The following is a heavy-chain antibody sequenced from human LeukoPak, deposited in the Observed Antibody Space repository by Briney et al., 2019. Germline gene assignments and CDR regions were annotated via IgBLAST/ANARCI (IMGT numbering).Heavy chain of an antibody. CDR1: GFTFSSYA. CDR2: INGGGGST. D-gene: IGHD3-3*01. CDR3: AKGPPYDFWSGYDYYYYYGMDV. Sequence: SGGSLRLSCAASGFTFSSYAMSWVRQAPGKGLGWVSAINGGGGSTYYADSVKGRFTISRDNSKNTLYLQMNSLRAEDTAVYYCAKGPPYDFWSGYDYYYYYGMDVWGQGTTVTVSS. J-gene: IGHJ6*02. V-gene: IGHV3-23*01.